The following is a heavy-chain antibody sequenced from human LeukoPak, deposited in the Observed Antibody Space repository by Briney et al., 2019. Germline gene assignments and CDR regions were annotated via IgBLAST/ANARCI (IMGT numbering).Heavy chain of an antibody. J-gene: IGHJ4*02. CDR1: GFTFSSYA. Sequence: LPGGSLRLSCAASGFTFSSYAMSWVRQAPGKGLEWVSAISGSGGSTYYADSVKGRFTISRDNSKNTLYLQMNSLRAEDTAVYYCAKVATFCRDYGSGSYYPAPGYWGQGTLVTVSS. D-gene: IGHD3-10*01. CDR2: ISGSGGST. CDR3: AKVATFCRDYGSGSYYPAPGY. V-gene: IGHV3-23*01.